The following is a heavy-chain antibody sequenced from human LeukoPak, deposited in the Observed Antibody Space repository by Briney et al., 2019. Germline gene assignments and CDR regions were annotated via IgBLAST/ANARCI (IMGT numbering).Heavy chain of an antibody. CDR1: GFTFSSYA. CDR3: ARGKPGTGDY. CDR2: ISYDGSNK. J-gene: IGHJ4*02. V-gene: IGHV3-30-3*01. Sequence: GGSLRLTCAASGFTFSSYAMHWVRQAPGKGLEWVAVISYDGSNKYYADSVKGRFTISRDNSKNTPYLQMNSLRAEDTAVYYCARGKPGTGDYWGQGTLVTVSS. D-gene: IGHD1-7*01.